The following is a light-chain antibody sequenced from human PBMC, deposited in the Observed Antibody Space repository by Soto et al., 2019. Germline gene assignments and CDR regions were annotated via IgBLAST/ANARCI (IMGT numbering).Light chain of an antibody. CDR1: QSVSNN. V-gene: IGKV3-15*01. CDR3: QQYNNWPPWT. Sequence: ILMTQSPATLSVSPGERATLSCRASQSVSNNLAWYQPKPGQAPRLLIYDASTRATGIPASFSGSGSGTEFSLTISGLQSEDFAVYYCQQYNNWPPWTLGHGTTVQIK. J-gene: IGKJ1*01. CDR2: DAS.